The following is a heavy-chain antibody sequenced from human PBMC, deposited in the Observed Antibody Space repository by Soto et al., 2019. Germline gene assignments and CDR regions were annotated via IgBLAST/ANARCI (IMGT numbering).Heavy chain of an antibody. J-gene: IGHJ4*02. CDR1: GFSFSDYW. CDR3: ARDEPHYYAAGSYKH. Sequence: GGSLRLSCFGSGFSFSDYWVTWVRPVPGQGPEWVANINTDGNDGYYVDFVECRFSISRDNAKRSVYLEMNRRRADDTAVYFCARDEPHYYAAGSYKHWGRGTLVTVSS. D-gene: IGHD3-16*01. CDR2: INTDGNDG. V-gene: IGHV3-7*01.